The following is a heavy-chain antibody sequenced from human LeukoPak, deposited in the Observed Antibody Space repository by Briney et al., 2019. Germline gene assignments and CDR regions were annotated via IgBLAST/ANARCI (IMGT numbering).Heavy chain of an antibody. CDR3: ARGAGYCSSTSCYFDY. Sequence: PSETLSLTCAVYGGSFSGYYWSWIRQPPGKGLEWIGEINHSGSTNYNPSLKSRVTISVDTSKNQFSLKLSSVPAADTAVYYCARGAGYCSSTSCYFDYWGQGTLVTVSS. V-gene: IGHV4-34*01. CDR2: INHSGST. CDR1: GGSFSGYY. J-gene: IGHJ4*02. D-gene: IGHD2-2*03.